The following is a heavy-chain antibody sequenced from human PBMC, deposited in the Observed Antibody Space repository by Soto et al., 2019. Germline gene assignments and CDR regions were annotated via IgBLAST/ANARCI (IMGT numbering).Heavy chain of an antibody. D-gene: IGHD2-2*01. V-gene: IGHV1-58*02. CDR2: IVVGSGNT. J-gene: IGHJ4*02. CDR1: GFTFTSSA. CDR3: AKVYCIITTCYDRHCFDY. Sequence: SVKVSCKASGFTFTSSAMQWVRQARGERLERIGWIVVGSGNTNYAQKFQERVTITRDMYTSTAYMELSSLRSEDTAFYYCAKVYCIITTCYDRHCFDYWGQGTLVTVSS.